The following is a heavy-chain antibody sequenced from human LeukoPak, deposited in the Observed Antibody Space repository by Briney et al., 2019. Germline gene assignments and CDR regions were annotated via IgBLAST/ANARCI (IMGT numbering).Heavy chain of an antibody. V-gene: IGHV1-2*02. CDR1: GYNFTDYY. CDR2: INPNSGAT. D-gene: IGHD5-12*01. CDR3: ARGMSGYDYYYYYYMDV. Sequence: ASVKVSCKASGYNFTDYYMHWVRQAPGQGLEWMGWINPNSGATNYAQKFQGRVTMTRDTSISTAYMELSRLRSDDTAVYYCARGMSGYDYYYYYYMDVWGKGTTVTISS. J-gene: IGHJ6*03.